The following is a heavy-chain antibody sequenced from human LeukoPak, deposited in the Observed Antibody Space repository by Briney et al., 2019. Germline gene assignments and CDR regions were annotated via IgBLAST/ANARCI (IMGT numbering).Heavy chain of an antibody. CDR3: ARDKYYDSSGYSPFDY. J-gene: IGHJ4*02. V-gene: IGHV3-30*03. CDR1: GFTFTSYG. CDR2: ISYDGSNK. D-gene: IGHD3-22*01. Sequence: GGSLRLSCAASGFTFTSYGMHWVRQAPGKGLEWVAVISYDGSNKYYADSVKGRFTISRDNSKNALYLQMNSLRAEDTAVYYCARDKYYDSSGYSPFDYWGQGTLVTVSS.